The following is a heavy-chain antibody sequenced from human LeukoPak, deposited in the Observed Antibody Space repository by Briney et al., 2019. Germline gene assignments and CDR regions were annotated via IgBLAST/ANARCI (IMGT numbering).Heavy chain of an antibody. CDR2: IYYSGST. D-gene: IGHD3-22*01. V-gene: IGHV4-39*01. Sequence: SETLSFTCTVSGGSISSSSYYWGWIRQPPGKGLEWIGSIYYSGSTYYNPSLKSRVTISVDTSKNQFSLKLSSVTAADTAVYYCARHYYYDSSGLDDAFDIWGQGTMVTVSS. J-gene: IGHJ3*02. CDR1: GGSISSSSYY. CDR3: ARHYYYDSSGLDDAFDI.